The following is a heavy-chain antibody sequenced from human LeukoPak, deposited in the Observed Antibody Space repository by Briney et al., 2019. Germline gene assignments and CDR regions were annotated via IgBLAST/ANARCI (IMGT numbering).Heavy chain of an antibody. CDR3: SRGQKDPYGPEFDY. J-gene: IGHJ4*02. Sequence: GESLKTSCTTSGSIFGDYNMNWVRQAPGKGLGWVGYIRAKIHDGTTDFAASVKGRFTISRDNSNSIAYLQMTSLKSEDTAVYYCSRGQKDPYGPEFDYWGQGTLVTVSS. V-gene: IGHV3-49*04. CDR1: GSIFGDYN. CDR2: IRAKIHDGTT. D-gene: IGHD3-10*01.